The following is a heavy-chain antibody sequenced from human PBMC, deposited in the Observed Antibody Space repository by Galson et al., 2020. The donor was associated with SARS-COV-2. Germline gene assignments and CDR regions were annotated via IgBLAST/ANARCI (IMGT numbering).Heavy chain of an antibody. CDR3: ARESRLDLYCVY. CDR1: GGSISSSGYY. V-gene: IGHV4-39*07. CDR2: IYANGGT. D-gene: IGHD3-3*01. J-gene: IGHJ4*02. Sequence: SETLSLTCTVSGGSISSSGYYWSWLRQPPGKGLEWIGSIYANGGTNYNPSLKSRVAISVDTSKNQFSLNLKSVTAADTAVYYCARESRLDLYCVYWGQGALVTVSS.